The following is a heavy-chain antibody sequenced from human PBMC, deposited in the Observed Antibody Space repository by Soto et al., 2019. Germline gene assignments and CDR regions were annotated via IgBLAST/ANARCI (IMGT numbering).Heavy chain of an antibody. CDR1: GGTFSSYA. D-gene: IGHD2-21*02. Sequence: QVQLVQSGAEVKKPGSSVKVSCKASGGTFSSYAISWVRQAAGQGLEWMGGIIPIFGTANYGQKFQGRVTITADESTSTDYMELSSLRSEDTAVYYCARGIVVVTATLDAFDIWGQGTMVTVSS. CDR2: IIPIFGTA. V-gene: IGHV1-69*12. J-gene: IGHJ3*02. CDR3: ARGIVVVTATLDAFDI.